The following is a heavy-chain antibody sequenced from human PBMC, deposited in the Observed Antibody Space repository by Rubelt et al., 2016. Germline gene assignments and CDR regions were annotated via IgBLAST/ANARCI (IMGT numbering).Heavy chain of an antibody. Sequence: GEGLEWVSSISSGSTYIYHADSVKGRFTISRDNAKNSLYLQMNSLRAEDTAVYYCARAYCSGATCYSPDYWGQGTLVTVSS. CDR3: ARAYCSGATCYSPDY. D-gene: IGHD2-15*01. V-gene: IGHV3-21*01. CDR2: ISSGSTYI. J-gene: IGHJ4*02.